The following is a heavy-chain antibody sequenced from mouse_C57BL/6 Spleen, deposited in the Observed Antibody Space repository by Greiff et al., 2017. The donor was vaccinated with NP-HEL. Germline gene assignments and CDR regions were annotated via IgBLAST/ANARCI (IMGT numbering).Heavy chain of an antibody. J-gene: IGHJ3*01. V-gene: IGHV1-15*01. Sequence: QVQLKESGAELVRPGASVTLSCKASGYTFTDYEMHWVKQTPVHGLEWIGAIDPETGGPAYNQKFKGKAILTADKSSSTAYMELRSLTSEDSAVYYCTRWETLNWDEFAYWGQGTLVTVSA. CDR2: IDPETGGP. CDR3: TRWETLNWDEFAY. D-gene: IGHD4-1*01. CDR1: GYTFTDYE.